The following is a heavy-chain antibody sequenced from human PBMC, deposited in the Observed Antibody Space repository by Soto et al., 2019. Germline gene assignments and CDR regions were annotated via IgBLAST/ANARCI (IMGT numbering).Heavy chain of an antibody. D-gene: IGHD3-10*01. V-gene: IGHV1-69*10. CDR2: IDPKVGKA. CDR3: ATLYYYGSGNWFDP. CDR1: GGTFSSYT. Sequence: ASVKVSCKASGGTFSSYTISWVRQAPGKGLEWMGGIDPKVGKANYAQKFQGRVTMTEDTSTDTAYMELSSLRSEDTAVYYCATLYYYGSGNWFDPWGQGALVTVSS. J-gene: IGHJ5*02.